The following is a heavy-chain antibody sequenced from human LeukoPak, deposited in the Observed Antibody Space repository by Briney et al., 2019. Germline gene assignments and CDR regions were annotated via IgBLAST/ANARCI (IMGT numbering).Heavy chain of an antibody. V-gene: IGHV1-18*01. D-gene: IGHD3-10*01. Sequence: ASVKVSCKASGYTFTSYGISWVRQAPGQGLGWMGWISAYNGNTNYAQKLQGRVTMTTDTSTSTAYMELRSLRSDDTAVYYCARGDDYYYGSGSYYNICFDYWGQGTLVTVSS. J-gene: IGHJ4*02. CDR2: ISAYNGNT. CDR1: GYTFTSYG. CDR3: ARGDDYYYGSGSYYNICFDY.